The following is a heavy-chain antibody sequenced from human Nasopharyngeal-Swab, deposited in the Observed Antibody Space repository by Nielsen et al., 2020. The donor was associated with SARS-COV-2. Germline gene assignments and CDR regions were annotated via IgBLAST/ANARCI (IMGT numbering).Heavy chain of an antibody. D-gene: IGHD3-3*02. CDR2: INWNSDR. V-gene: IGHV3-9*01. Sequence: SLKISCAASGFTFDDYAMHWVRQAPGKGLEWVSSINWNSDRVYADSVRGRSTISRDNAKNSLYLQMNSLRPEDTALYYCAKEINSFDYYYYTMDVWGQGTTVTVSS. J-gene: IGHJ6*02. CDR3: AKEINSFDYYYYTMDV. CDR1: GFTFDDYA.